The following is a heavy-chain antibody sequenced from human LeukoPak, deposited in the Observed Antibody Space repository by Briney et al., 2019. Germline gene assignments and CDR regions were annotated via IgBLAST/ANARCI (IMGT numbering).Heavy chain of an antibody. CDR1: GFIFSDYY. CDR3: ARDLELVYYDSSGYDY. J-gene: IGHJ4*02. CDR2: INSDGSNT. V-gene: IGHV3-74*01. Sequence: GGSLRLSCAASGFIFSDYYMSWIRQAPGKGLVWVSRINSDGSNTRYADSVKGRFTISRDNAKNTLYLQMNSLRAEDTAVYYCARDLELVYYDSSGYDYWGQGTLSSSPQ. D-gene: IGHD3-22*01.